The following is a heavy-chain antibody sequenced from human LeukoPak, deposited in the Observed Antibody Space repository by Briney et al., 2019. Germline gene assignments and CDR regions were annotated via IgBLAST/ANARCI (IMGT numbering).Heavy chain of an antibody. Sequence: GGPLRLSCAASGFTFSSYEMNWVRQAPGKGLEWVSYISSSGSTIYYADSVKGRFTISRDNAKNSLYLQMNSLRAEDTALYYCAREDGARSDACDIWGQGTMVTVSS. D-gene: IGHD1-26*01. CDR3: AREDGARSDACDI. CDR2: ISSSGSTI. J-gene: IGHJ3*02. CDR1: GFTFSSYE. V-gene: IGHV3-48*03.